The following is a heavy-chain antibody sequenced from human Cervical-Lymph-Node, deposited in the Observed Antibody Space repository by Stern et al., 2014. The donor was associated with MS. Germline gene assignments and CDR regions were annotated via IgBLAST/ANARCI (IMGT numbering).Heavy chain of an antibody. CDR2: IPYDGSNE. Sequence: VQLVESGGDVVQPGRSLKLSCAASGFTFSSYGMHWVRQAPGKGLEWVAVIPYDGSNEYDADTVKGRFTISRDNSKNTLYLQMNSLRPEDTAVYYCAKDRIQLWLWDYWGQGTLVTVSS. D-gene: IGHD5-18*01. V-gene: IGHV3-30*18. J-gene: IGHJ4*02. CDR3: AKDRIQLWLWDY. CDR1: GFTFSSYG.